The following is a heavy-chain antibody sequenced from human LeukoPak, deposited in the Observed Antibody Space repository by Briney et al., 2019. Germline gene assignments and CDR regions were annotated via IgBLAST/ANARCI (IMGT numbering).Heavy chain of an antibody. V-gene: IGHV1-18*01. J-gene: IGHJ5*01. CDR2: IYPYTGNT. CDR3: ARGGQQLVWFDS. CDR1: GDTFINYG. Sequence: GASVKVSCKASGDTFINYGISWVRQAPGQGLEWMGWIYPYTGNTNYAQMVQGRVTMTTDTSTRTAYMELTSLTSDDTAVYYCARGGQQLVWFDSWGQGTLVTVSS. D-gene: IGHD6-13*01.